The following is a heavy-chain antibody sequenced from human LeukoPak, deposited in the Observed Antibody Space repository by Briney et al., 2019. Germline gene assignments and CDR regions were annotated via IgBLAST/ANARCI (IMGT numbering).Heavy chain of an antibody. J-gene: IGHJ4*02. CDR1: GGSISSSSYY. CDR2: IYYSGST. D-gene: IGHD3-22*01. V-gene: IGHV4-39*01. Sequence: SETLSLTCTVSGGSISSSSYYWGWIRQPPGKGLEWIGSIYYSGSTYYNPSLKSRVTISVDTSKNQFSLKLSSVTAADTAVYYCASTRTMKSLGLDYWGQGTLVTVSS. CDR3: ASTRTMKSLGLDY.